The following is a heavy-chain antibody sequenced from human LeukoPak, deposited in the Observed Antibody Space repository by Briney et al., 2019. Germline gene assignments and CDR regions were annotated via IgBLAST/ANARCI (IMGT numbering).Heavy chain of an antibody. CDR3: ARWLPVGGTKFYYFDN. CDR1: GGSISSFF. Sequence: SETLSLTCTVSGGSISSFFWSWIRQSPGKGLEWIAYIYYNGNTNYNPSLKSRVTISVDTSKNQFSLELSSVTAADTAVYYCARWLPVGGTKFYYFDNWGQGTLVTVSS. J-gene: IGHJ4*02. CDR2: IYYNGNT. V-gene: IGHV4-59*08. D-gene: IGHD6-13*01.